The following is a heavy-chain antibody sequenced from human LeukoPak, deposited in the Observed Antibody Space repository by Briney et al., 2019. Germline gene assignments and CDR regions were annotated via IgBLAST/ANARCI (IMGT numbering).Heavy chain of an antibody. CDR3: ARAYSGYGYDAFDI. CDR2: IIPILGIA. Sequence: AASVKVSCKASGGTFSSYAISWVRQAPGQGLEWMGRIIPILGIANYAQKFQGRVTITADKSTSTAYMELSSLRSEDTAVYYCARAYSGYGYDAFDIRGQGTMVTVSS. J-gene: IGHJ3*02. V-gene: IGHV1-69*04. D-gene: IGHD5-12*01. CDR1: GGTFSSYA.